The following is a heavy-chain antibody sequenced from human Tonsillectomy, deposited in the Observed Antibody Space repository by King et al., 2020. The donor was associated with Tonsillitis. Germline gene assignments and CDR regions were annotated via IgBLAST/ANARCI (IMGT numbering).Heavy chain of an antibody. Sequence: QLQESDPGLVKPSETLSLTCTVSRGSLSSRSYYWGWIRQPPGKGLEWIGNIYYSGSTYYNPSLKSRVTISVDTSQNQFSLRRSSVTAADTAVYYCARLTTEVTSWFDPWGQGTLVTVSS. D-gene: IGHD4-23*01. CDR3: ARLTTEVTSWFDP. J-gene: IGHJ5*02. CDR2: IYYSGST. CDR1: RGSLSSRSYY. V-gene: IGHV4-39*07.